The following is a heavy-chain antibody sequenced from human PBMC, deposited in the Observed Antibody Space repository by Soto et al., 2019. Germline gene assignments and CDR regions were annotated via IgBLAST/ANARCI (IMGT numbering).Heavy chain of an antibody. Sequence: TLSLTCAVSGYSISSGYYWGWIRQPPGKGLEWIGSIYHSGSTYYNPSLKSRVTISVDTSKNQFSLKLSSVTAADTAVYYCARVTYYDSSGFDYWGQGTLVTVSS. J-gene: IGHJ4*02. CDR1: GYSISSGYY. D-gene: IGHD3-22*01. CDR2: IYHSGST. CDR3: ARVTYYDSSGFDY. V-gene: IGHV4-38-2*01.